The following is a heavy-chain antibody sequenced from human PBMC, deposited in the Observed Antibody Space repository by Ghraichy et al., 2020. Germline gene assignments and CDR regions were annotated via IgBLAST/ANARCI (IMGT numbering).Heavy chain of an antibody. CDR2: IYYSGST. J-gene: IGHJ4*02. D-gene: IGHD2-2*01. CDR3: ARRSPYIVVPAAHRFDY. Sequence: ESLNISCTVSGGSISSSSYYWGWIRQPPGKGLEWIGSIYYSGSTYYNPSLKSRVTISVDTSKNQFSLKLSSVTAADTAVYYCARRSPYIVVPAAHRFDYWGRGTLVTVSS. V-gene: IGHV4-39*01. CDR1: GGSISSSSYY.